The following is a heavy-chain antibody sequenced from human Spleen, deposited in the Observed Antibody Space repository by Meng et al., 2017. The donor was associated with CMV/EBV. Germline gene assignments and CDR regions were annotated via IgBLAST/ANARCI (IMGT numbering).Heavy chain of an antibody. CDR2: INWNGGST. D-gene: IGHD1-26*01. V-gene: IGHV3-20*04. CDR3: ARPLLNLWEREGSFDV. CDR1: GFTFSSYA. Sequence: GGSLRLSCAASGFTFSSYAMHWVRQAPGKGLEWVADINWNGGSTGYADSVKGRFTISRDKVKNSVYLQMDSLRAEDTALYYCARPLLNLWEREGSFDVWGQGTRVTVSS. J-gene: IGHJ3*01.